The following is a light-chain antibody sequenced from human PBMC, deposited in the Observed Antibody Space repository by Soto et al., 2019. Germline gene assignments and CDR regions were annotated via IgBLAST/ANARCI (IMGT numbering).Light chain of an antibody. CDR3: SSFTSNRLYV. Sequence: QSVLTPPTSVSGSPGQSITISCTGNHNDIGTYDYVSWYQQHPGKVPRLLIYGVRNRPPGISSRFFGSKTGLTASLTISRLQAEDEADYYCSSFTSNRLYVFGLGTKVTVL. CDR1: HNDIGTYDY. J-gene: IGLJ1*01. CDR2: GVR. V-gene: IGLV2-14*01.